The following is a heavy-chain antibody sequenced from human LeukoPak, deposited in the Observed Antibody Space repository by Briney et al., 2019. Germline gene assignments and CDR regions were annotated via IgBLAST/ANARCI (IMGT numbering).Heavy chain of an antibody. CDR1: GGSISSYY. J-gene: IGHJ4*02. V-gene: IGHV4-59*01. CDR3: ARSYGDYSGFDY. Sequence: SGTLSLTCTVSGGSISSYYWSWIRQPPGKGLEWIGYIYYSGSTNYNPSLKSRVTISVDTSKNQFSLKLSSVTAADTAVYYCARSYGDYSGFDYWGQGTLVTVSS. D-gene: IGHD4-17*01. CDR2: IYYSGST.